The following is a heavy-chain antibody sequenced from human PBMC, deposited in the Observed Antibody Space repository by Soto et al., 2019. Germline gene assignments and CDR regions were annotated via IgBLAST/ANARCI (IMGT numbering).Heavy chain of an antibody. CDR3: ANPVSSGYPAFEV. D-gene: IGHD3-22*01. CDR1: GGSISSSSYY. Sequence: QLQLQESGPGLVKPSETLSLTCTVSGGSISSSSYYWGWIRQPPGKGLEWIGSIYSSGSTYYNPSLKRRVTISVDTSKNPFSRKLSSVTAADTAVYYGANPVSSGYPAFEVWGQGTMVTVSS. J-gene: IGHJ3*01. V-gene: IGHV4-39*01. CDR2: IYSSGST.